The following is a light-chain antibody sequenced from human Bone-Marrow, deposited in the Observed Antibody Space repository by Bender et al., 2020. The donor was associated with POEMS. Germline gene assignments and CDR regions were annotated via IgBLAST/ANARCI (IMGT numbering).Light chain of an antibody. J-gene: IGLJ2*01. CDR1: ISNIGTNF. CDR2: DDF. CDR3: GTWDSTLKVAI. Sequence: QSVLRQPPSVSAAPGQRVTISCSGSISNIGTNFVSWYQQFPGTAPRLLIHDDFRRPSGTPDRFAVSKSGTSATLGITGLRTGDEADYYCGTWDSTLKVAIFGGGTRVTVL. V-gene: IGLV1-51*01.